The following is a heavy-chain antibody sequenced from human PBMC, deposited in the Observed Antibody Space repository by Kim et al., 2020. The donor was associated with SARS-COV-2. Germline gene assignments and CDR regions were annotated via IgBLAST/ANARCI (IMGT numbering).Heavy chain of an antibody. CDR1: GYSISSGYY. D-gene: IGHD4-17*01. J-gene: IGHJ6*02. CDR3: AREWMVTTFVYYGMDV. Sequence: SETLSLTCTVSGYSISSGYYWGWIRQPPGKGLEWIGTIYHSGSTYYNPSLKSRVTVSLDTSKNKFSLKLSYVTAADTAVYYCAREWMVTTFVYYGMDVWGQGTTVTVSS. V-gene: IGHV4-38-2*02. CDR2: IYHSGST.